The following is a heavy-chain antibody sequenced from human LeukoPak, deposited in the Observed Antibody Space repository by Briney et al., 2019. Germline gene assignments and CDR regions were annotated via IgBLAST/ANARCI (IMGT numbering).Heavy chain of an antibody. Sequence: GESLKISCKGSGYSFTNYWIGWVRQMPGKGLEWMGIIYLGDSDTRYSPSFQGQVTISADKSISTAYLRWRSLKASDTAMYYCARPGSGYDLNYFEYWGQGTLVTVSS. D-gene: IGHD5-12*01. CDR2: IYLGDSDT. J-gene: IGHJ4*02. V-gene: IGHV5-51*01. CDR1: GYSFTNYW. CDR3: ARPGSGYDLNYFEY.